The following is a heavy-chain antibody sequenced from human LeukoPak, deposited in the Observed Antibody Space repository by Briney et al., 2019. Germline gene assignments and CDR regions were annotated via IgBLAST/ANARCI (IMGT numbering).Heavy chain of an antibody. Sequence: GGSLRLSCAASGFTVSSNYMSWVRQAPGKGLEWVSVIYSGGSTYYADSVKGRFTISRDNSKNTLYLQMNSLRVEDTAVYYCAELGVTMIGGVWGKGTTVTISS. CDR3: AELGVTMIGGV. CDR2: IYSGGST. V-gene: IGHV3-66*01. J-gene: IGHJ6*04. CDR1: GFTVSSNY. D-gene: IGHD3-10*02.